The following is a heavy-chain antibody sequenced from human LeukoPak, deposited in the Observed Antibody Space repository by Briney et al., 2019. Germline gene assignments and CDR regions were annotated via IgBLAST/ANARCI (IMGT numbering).Heavy chain of an antibody. CDR2: ISWNSGYI. CDR3: AKARSGSSWYYFHY. D-gene: IGHD6-13*01. Sequence: PGGYLRLSCAASGFTFDDYAMHWVRQAPGKGLEWVSGISWNSGYIDYADSVKGRFTVSRDNAKNSLYLQMNSLTTEDTALYYCAKARSGSSWYYFHYWGQGTLVTVSS. V-gene: IGHV3-9*01. CDR1: GFTFDDYA. J-gene: IGHJ4*02.